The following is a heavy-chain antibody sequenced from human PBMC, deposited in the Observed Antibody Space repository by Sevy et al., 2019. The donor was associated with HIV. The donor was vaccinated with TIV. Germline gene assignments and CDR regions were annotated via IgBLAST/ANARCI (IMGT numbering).Heavy chain of an antibody. CDR3: ANGKVNYYDTSFARV. CDR1: GFTFSSYS. V-gene: IGHV3-21*01. D-gene: IGHD3-22*01. J-gene: IGHJ4*02. CDR2: ISSSSSYI. Sequence: GGSLRLSCAASGFTFSSYSMNWVRQAPGKGLEWVSSISSSSSYIYYADSVKGRFTISRDNAKNSLYLQMNSLRAEDTAVYYCANGKVNYYDTSFARVWGQGTLVTVSS.